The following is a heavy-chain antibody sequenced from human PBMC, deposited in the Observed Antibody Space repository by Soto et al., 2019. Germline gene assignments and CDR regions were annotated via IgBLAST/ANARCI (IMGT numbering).Heavy chain of an antibody. Sequence: EVQLLESGGGLVQPGGSLRLSCAASGFTFSSYAMSWVRQAPGKGLEWVSAISGSGGSTYYADSVKGRFTISRDNSKNTLYLQMNSLRAEDTAVYYCAKANLRYYDFWSGFDYWGKGTLVTVSS. CDR2: ISGSGGST. CDR3: AKANLRYYDFWSGFDY. J-gene: IGHJ4*02. V-gene: IGHV3-23*01. CDR1: GFTFSSYA. D-gene: IGHD3-3*01.